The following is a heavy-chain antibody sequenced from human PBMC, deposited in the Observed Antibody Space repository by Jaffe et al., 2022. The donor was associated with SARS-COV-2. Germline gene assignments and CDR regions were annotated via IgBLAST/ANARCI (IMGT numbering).Heavy chain of an antibody. Sequence: EVQLVESGEGLVQPGGSLRLSCAASGFTFSSYAMHWVRQAPGKGLEYVSAISSNGGSTYYADSVKGRFTISRDNSKNTLYLQMGSLRAEDMAVYYCARTVPSYWYFDLWGRGTLVTVSS. D-gene: IGHD4-17*01. J-gene: IGHJ2*01. CDR3: ARTVPSYWYFDL. CDR2: ISSNGGST. CDR1: GFTFSSYA. V-gene: IGHV3-64*02.